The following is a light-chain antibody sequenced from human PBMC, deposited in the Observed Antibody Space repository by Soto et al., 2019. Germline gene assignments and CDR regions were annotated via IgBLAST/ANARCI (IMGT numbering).Light chain of an antibody. V-gene: IGKV2-30*01. J-gene: IGKJ1*01. CDR2: MVS. CDR3: MGCSYWSWT. Sequence: DVVMTQSPLSLAVTLGQPASISCRSSQSLVFSDGKTYLNWFQHSPGQSPRRLIYMVSNRDSGVPDRFSGGGSGNDFTLRSSGVEAEDVGVYYCMGCSYWSWTFGQGTNVEIK. CDR1: QSLVFSDGKTY.